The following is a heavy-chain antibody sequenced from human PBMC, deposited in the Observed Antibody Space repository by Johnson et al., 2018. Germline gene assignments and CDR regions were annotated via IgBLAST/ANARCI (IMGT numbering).Heavy chain of an antibody. CDR1: GFTVSINY. D-gene: IGHD3-22*01. CDR2: IYSGDST. CDR3: AKHYYYDTSAYDAFDI. V-gene: IGHV3-53*01. Sequence: VQLVESGGGLIQPGGSLRLSCAASGFTVSINYMSWVRQAPGKGLEWVSVIYSGDSTYYADSVKGRFTISRDNSKNTLHLQMNSLRAEDTAMYYCAKHYYYDTSAYDAFDIWGQGTMVTVSS. J-gene: IGHJ3*02.